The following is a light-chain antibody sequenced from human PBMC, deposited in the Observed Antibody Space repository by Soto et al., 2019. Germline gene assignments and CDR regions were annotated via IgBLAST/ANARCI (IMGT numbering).Light chain of an antibody. Sequence: DIQLTQSPSFLSASVGDRVTITCRASRGISSYLAWFQQIPGKPPKLVIYAASTLQPGVPSRFSGGGSGTEFTLTTSSLQPEDFATYYCQQLDSYPYTFGQGTKLEIK. CDR3: QQLDSYPYT. J-gene: IGKJ2*01. CDR2: AAS. V-gene: IGKV1-9*01. CDR1: RGISSY.